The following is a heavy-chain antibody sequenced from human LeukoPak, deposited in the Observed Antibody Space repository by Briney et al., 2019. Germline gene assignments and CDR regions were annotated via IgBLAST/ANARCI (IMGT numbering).Heavy chain of an antibody. J-gene: IGHJ4*02. CDR2: ITSSSSSI. CDR1: GFTFSSYS. V-gene: IGHV3-21*01. CDR3: ARDTSMVIDY. D-gene: IGHD5-18*01. Sequence: GGSLRLSCAASGFTFSSYSMNWVRQAPGKGLEWVSSITSSSSSIYYADSVKGRFTISRDNAKNSLSLQMNSLRAEDTAVYYCARDTSMVIDYWGQGTLVTVSS.